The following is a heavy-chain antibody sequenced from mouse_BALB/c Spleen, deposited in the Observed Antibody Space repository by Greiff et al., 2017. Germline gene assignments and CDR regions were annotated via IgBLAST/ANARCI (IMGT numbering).Heavy chain of an antibody. Sequence: VQVVESGAELVKPGASVKLSCKASGYTFTSYYMYWVKQRPGQGLEWIGEINPSNGGTNFNEKFKSKATLTVDKSSSTAYMQLSSLTSEDSAVYYCTRNYYAMDYWGQGTSVTVSS. J-gene: IGHJ4*01. CDR2: INPSNGGT. CDR1: GYTFTSYY. V-gene: IGHV1S81*02. CDR3: TRNYYAMDY.